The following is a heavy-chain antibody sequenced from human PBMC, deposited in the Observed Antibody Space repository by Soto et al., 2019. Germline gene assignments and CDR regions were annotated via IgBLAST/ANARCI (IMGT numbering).Heavy chain of an antibody. D-gene: IGHD3-10*02. V-gene: IGHV4-30-4*01. CDR2: IYHSGST. CDR1: GGSISSGYYY. CDR3: ARVWDLFGVDP. J-gene: IGHJ5*02. Sequence: QVQLHESGPGLVKPSQTLSLTCTVSGGSISSGYYYWSWIRQPAGKALEWIGYIYHSGSTYYNPSLKXXVTISVDTSKNQFSLRLRSVTAADTGVYYCARVWDLFGVDPWGRGTLVTVSS.